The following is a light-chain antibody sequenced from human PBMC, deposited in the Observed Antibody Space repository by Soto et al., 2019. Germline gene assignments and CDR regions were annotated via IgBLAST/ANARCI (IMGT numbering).Light chain of an antibody. CDR2: DVT. Sequence: QSALTQPASVSGSPRQSITISCTGTSSDVGGSDFVSWYQQHPGQAPKLVIYDVTNRPSGVSNRFSGSKSGNTASLTISGLQAEDEADYYCSSFTTTITYVFGTGTKLTVL. CDR3: SSFTTTITYV. CDR1: SSDVGGSDF. J-gene: IGLJ1*01. V-gene: IGLV2-14*01.